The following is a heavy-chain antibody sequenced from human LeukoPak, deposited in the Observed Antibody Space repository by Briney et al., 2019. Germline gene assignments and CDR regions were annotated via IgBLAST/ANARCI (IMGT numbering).Heavy chain of an antibody. D-gene: IGHD2-2*01. Sequence: SETLSLTCAVSGYSISSGYYWGWIRQPPGKGLEWIGSIYRSGSTYYNPSLKSRVTISVDTSKNRFSLKLSSVTAADTAVYYCARRVEYCSSTSCYPWYFDLWGRGTLVTVSS. V-gene: IGHV4-38-2*01. CDR1: GYSISSGYY. CDR2: IYRSGST. J-gene: IGHJ2*01. CDR3: ARRVEYCSSTSCYPWYFDL.